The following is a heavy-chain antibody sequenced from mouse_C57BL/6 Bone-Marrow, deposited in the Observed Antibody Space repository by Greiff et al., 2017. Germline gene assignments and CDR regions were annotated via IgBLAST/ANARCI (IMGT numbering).Heavy chain of an antibody. CDR1: GYTFTSYW. D-gene: IGHD3-3*01. CDR3: ARWGTFDY. V-gene: IGHV1-59*01. Sequence: QVQLQQSGAELVRPGTSVKLSCKASGYTFTSYWMHWVKQRPGQGLEWIGVIDPSDSYTNYNQKFKGKATLTVDTSSSTAYMQLSSLTSEDSAVYYCARWGTFDYWGQGTTLTVSS. J-gene: IGHJ2*01. CDR2: IDPSDSYT.